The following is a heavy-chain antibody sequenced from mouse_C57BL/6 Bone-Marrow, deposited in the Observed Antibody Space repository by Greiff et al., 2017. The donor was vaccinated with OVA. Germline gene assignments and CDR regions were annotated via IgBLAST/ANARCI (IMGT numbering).Heavy chain of an antibody. CDR1: EYEFPSHD. D-gene: IGHD2-5*01. J-gene: IGHJ3*01. V-gene: IGHV5-2*01. CDR2: INSDGGST. Sequence: DVMLVESGGGLVQPGESLKLSCESNEYEFPSHDMSWVRKTPEKRLELVAAINSDGGSTYYPDTMERRFIISRDNTKKTLYLQMSSLRSEDTALYYAAYYSNAWFAYWGQGTLVTVSA. CDR3: AYYSNAWFAY.